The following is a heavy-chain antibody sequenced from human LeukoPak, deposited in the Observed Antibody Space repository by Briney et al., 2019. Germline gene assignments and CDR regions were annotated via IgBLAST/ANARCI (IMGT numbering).Heavy chain of an antibody. J-gene: IGHJ4*02. CDR1: GLTFSNYW. CDR2: IKVDGSEK. CDR3: ARSVGWQRSPYYFAS. D-gene: IGHD4-23*01. V-gene: IGHV3-7*01. Sequence: SGGSLRLSCAASGLTFSNYWMTWVRQAPGKGLEWVANIKVDGSEKYYVDSVKGRFTISRDNAKNSLYLQMNSLRAEDTAVYYCARSVGWQRSPYYFASWGQGTLVTVSS.